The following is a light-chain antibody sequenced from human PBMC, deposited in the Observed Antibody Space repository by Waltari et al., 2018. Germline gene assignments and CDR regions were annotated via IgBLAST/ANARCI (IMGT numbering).Light chain of an antibody. CDR1: SSDVGGYDY. Sequence: QSALTQPPPASGSPGQSVTISCTGTSSDVGGYDYVSWYQQHPGKAPKLIIYEVNKRPSGVPDRFSGSKSGNTASLTVSGLQAEDEADYYCSSYTSSNNCVFGTGTKVTVL. CDR2: EVN. V-gene: IGLV2-8*01. J-gene: IGLJ1*01. CDR3: SSYTSSNNCV.